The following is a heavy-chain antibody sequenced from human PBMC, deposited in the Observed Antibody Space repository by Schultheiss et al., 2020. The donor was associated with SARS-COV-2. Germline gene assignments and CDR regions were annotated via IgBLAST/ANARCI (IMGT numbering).Heavy chain of an antibody. V-gene: IGHV3-30*03. CDR3: ARDLPCSGGSCEIDY. CDR2: ISYDGSNK. J-gene: IGHJ4*02. D-gene: IGHD2-15*01. CDR1: GFSFSSNG. Sequence: GGSLRLSCAASGFSFSSNGMHWVRQAPGKGLEWVAVISYDGSNKYYADSVKGRFTISRDNSKNTLYLQMNSLRAEDTAVYYCARDLPCSGGSCEIDYWGQGTLVTVSS.